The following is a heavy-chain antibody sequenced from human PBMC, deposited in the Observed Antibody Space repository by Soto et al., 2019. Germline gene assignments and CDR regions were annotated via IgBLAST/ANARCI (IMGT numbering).Heavy chain of an antibody. CDR1: GYTFTHFY. V-gene: IGHV1-18*01. D-gene: IGHD3-9*01. Sequence: QVQLEQSGAEVKKPGDSVKVSCKASGYTFTHFYITWVRQAPGQGLEWMGAISPHNFNTHYAQKFRGRVTLPTDKTTTTPYMDLRSLTSDDTAVYYCARDEGGYDISTGYYKAHHFDYWGQGVPVTVSS. J-gene: IGHJ4*02. CDR2: ISPHNFNT. CDR3: ARDEGGYDISTGYYKAHHFDY.